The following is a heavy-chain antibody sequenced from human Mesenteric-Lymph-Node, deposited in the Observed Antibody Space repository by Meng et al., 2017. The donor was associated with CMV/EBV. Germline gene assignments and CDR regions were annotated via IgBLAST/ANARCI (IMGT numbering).Heavy chain of an antibody. J-gene: IGHJ4*02. CDR2: IYYSGST. CDR1: GGSISSSNYY. D-gene: IGHD3-10*01. V-gene: IGHV4-39*07. Sequence: GSLRLSCTVSGGSISSSNYYWGWIRQAPGKGLEWIGSIYYSGSTYYNAALNSQVTISVDMSKSQFSLKLTSVTAADTAVYYCAAYHGSATFHYNGIDYWGQGTLVTVSS. CDR3: AAYHGSATFHYNGIDY.